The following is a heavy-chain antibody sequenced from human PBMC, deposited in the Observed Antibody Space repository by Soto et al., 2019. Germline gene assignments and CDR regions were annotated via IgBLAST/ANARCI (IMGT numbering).Heavy chain of an antibody. CDR2: IIPIFGTT. V-gene: IGHV1-69*12. J-gene: IGHJ4*02. D-gene: IGHD6-13*01. Sequence: QVQLVQSGAEVKKPGSSVKVSCKASGGTFSNYAISWVRQAPGQGLEWMGGIIPIFGTTNYAQRFQGRVTITADESTSTAYMELSSLRSEDTAVYYCARVSSSWYKDYFDSWGQGTLVTVSS. CDR3: ARVSSSWYKDYFDS. CDR1: GGTFSNYA.